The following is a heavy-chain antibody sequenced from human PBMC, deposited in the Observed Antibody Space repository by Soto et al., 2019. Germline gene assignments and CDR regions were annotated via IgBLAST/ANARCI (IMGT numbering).Heavy chain of an antibody. D-gene: IGHD1-26*01. CDR2: IIPIFGTA. CDR1: GGTFSSYA. Sequence: SVKVSCKASGGTFSSYAISWVRQAPGQGLEWMGGIIPIFGTANYAQKFQGRVTITADESTSTAYMELSSLRSEDTAVYYCARDSNRGSYFDYWGQGTLVTVSS. V-gene: IGHV1-69*13. J-gene: IGHJ4*02. CDR3: ARDSNRGSYFDY.